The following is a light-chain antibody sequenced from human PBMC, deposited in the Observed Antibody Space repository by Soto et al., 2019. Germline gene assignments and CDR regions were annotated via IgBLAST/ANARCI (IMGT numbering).Light chain of an antibody. Sequence: EIVLTQSPATLSLSPGERATLSGMAIQTVSRQLAWYQQRPGQAPRLLIYDIYYRNSGIPGRFSGSGSGTDFTLTISSLEPEDSAVYYCQQRIWPRITFGQGTKLEI. CDR1: QTVSRQ. V-gene: IGKV3-11*01. CDR2: DIY. J-gene: IGKJ2*01. CDR3: QQRIWPRIT.